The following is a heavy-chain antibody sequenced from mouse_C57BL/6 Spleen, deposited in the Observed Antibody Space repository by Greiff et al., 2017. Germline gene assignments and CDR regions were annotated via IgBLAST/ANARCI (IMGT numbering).Heavy chain of an antibody. CDR1: GYTFTSYT. Sequence: QVQLQQSGAELARPGASVKMSCKASGYTFTSYTMPWVKQRPGQGLEWIGSINPSSGYTKYNQKFKDKATLTADKSSSTAYMQLSSLTSEDSAVYYCARSPYYYGSSGYAMDYWGQGTSVTVSS. CDR3: ARSPYYYGSSGYAMDY. V-gene: IGHV1-4*01. J-gene: IGHJ4*01. D-gene: IGHD1-1*01. CDR2: INPSSGYT.